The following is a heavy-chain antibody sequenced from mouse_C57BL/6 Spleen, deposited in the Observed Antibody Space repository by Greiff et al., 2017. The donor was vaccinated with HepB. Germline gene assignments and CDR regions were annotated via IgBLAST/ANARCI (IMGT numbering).Heavy chain of an antibody. Sequence: QVQLQQSGPELVKPGASVKISCKASGYAFSSSWMNWVKQRPGKGLEWIGRIYPEDGDTNYNGKFKGKATLTADKSSSTAYMQLSSLTSEDAAVYFCARVGRNYVGMDYWGQGTSVTVSS. CDR1: GYAFSSSW. CDR2: IYPEDGDT. D-gene: IGHD1-1*01. J-gene: IGHJ4*01. CDR3: ARVGRNYVGMDY. V-gene: IGHV1-82*01.